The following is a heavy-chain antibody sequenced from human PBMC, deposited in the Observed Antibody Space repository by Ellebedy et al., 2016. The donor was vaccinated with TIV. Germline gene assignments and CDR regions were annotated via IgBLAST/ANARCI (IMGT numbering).Heavy chain of an antibody. V-gene: IGHV4-34*01. CDR3: ARGFQAEPYYYGSGQDYRLNWFDP. CDR1: GGSFSGYY. J-gene: IGHJ5*02. CDR2: INHSGST. D-gene: IGHD3-10*01. Sequence: SETLSLTXAVYGGSFSGYYWSWIRQPPGKGLEWIGEINHSGSTNYNPSLKSRVTISVDTSKNQFSLKLGSVPAADTAVYYCARGFQAEPYYYGSGQDYRLNWFDPWGQGTLVTVSS.